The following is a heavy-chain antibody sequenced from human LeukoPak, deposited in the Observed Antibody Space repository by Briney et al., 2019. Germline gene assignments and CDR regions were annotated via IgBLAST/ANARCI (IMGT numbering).Heavy chain of an antibody. J-gene: IGHJ4*02. D-gene: IGHD3-10*01. CDR1: GGSFSGYY. CDR3: ARVRGSRGFGELFRGYVDY. V-gene: IGHV4-34*01. Sequence: SETLSLTCAVYGGSFSGYYWSWIRQPPGKGLEWIGEINHSGSTNYNPSLKSRVTISVDTSKNQFSLKLSSVTAADTAVYYCARVRGSRGFGELFRGYVDYWGQETLVTVSS. CDR2: INHSGST.